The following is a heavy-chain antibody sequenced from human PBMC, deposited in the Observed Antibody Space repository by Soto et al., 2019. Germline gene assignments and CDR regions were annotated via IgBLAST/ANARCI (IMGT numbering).Heavy chain of an antibody. CDR3: ARGSYYSGWV. CDR1: GDSVSSTSAA. V-gene: IGHV6-1*01. J-gene: IGHJ4*02. CDR2: TYYRSKWYS. D-gene: IGHD6-19*01. Sequence: LSQTLSLTFAISGDSVSSTSAAWSWIRQSPSRGLEWLGRTYYRSKWYSDYAVSVKSRITINPDTSKNQFSLQLNSVTPEDTAVYYCARGSYYSGWVWGQGTLVTVSS.